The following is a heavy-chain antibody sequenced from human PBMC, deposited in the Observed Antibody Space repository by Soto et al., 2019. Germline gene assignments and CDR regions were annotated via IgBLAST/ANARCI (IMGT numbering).Heavy chain of an antibody. J-gene: IGHJ6*02. D-gene: IGHD2-2*01. V-gene: IGHV3-48*02. CDR3: ARLGYCSSATCKYYFYYYGMDV. CDR2: ISGRGTTT. CDR1: GFSFGSYS. Sequence: GGSLRLSCEASGFSFGSYSMDWVRQAPGKGLEWVSFISGRGTTTYYADSVKGRFTVSRDNAKNSLSLEVNSLRDEDTAVYYCARLGYCSSATCKYYFYYYGMDVWGQGTTVTVSS.